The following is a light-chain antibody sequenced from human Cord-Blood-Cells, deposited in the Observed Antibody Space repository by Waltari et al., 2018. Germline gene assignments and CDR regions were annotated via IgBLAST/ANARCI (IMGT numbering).Light chain of an antibody. CDR3: QQYNSYSRT. Sequence: MTQSPSTLYASVGDRVTITCRASQSISSWLAWYQQKPGKAPKLLIYKASSLESGVPSRFSGSGSGTEFTLTISSLQPDDFATYYCQQYNSYSRTFGQGTKVEIK. J-gene: IGKJ1*01. CDR1: QSISSW. CDR2: KAS. V-gene: IGKV1-5*03.